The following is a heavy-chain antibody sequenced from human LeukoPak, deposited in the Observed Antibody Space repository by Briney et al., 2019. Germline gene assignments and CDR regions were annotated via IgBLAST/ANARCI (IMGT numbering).Heavy chain of an antibody. J-gene: IGHJ4*02. V-gene: IGHV3-30*18. CDR1: GLTASHNV. Sequence: GGSLRLSCAASGLTASHNVNNAMSWVRHAPGKGLEWVAVITYDGSNKYYADSVKGRFTIARDNSKNTLYLQMNSLRAEDTAVYYCAKSGVVRGVGHFDYWGQGTLVTVSS. CDR3: AKSGVVRGVGHFDY. CDR2: ITYDGSNK. D-gene: IGHD3-10*01.